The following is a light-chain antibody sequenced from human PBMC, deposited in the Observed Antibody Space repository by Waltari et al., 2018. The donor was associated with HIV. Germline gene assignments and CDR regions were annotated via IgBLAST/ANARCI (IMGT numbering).Light chain of an antibody. CDR3: QHYGNSLTWT. CDR2: GAS. J-gene: IGKJ1*01. V-gene: IGKV3-20*01. Sequence: EIVLTQSPGTLSLSPGDRATLSCRASQSVPKNFLAWYQHKRGQPPRLLLYGASTRATDPPVRFSGSGSGTDFTLTISRLEPEDFAVYYCQHYGNSLTWTFGQGTKMEIK. CDR1: QSVPKNF.